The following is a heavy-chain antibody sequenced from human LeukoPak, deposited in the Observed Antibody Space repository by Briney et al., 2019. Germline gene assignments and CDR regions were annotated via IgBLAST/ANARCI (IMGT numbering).Heavy chain of an antibody. J-gene: IGHJ4*02. CDR3: AKSISVTGDLDY. CDR1: GFTFSSYA. CDR2: ISGSGGSI. D-gene: IGHD6-19*01. V-gene: IGHV3-23*01. Sequence: PGGSLRLSCAASGFTFSSYAMSWVRQAPGKGLEWVSVISGSGGSIYYADSVKGRFTISRDNSRNTLYLQMSSLRAEDTAVYYCAKSISVTGDLDYWGQGTLVTVSS.